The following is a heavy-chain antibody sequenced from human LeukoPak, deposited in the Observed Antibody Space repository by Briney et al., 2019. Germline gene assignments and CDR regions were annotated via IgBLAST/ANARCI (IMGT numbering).Heavy chain of an antibody. CDR2: ISAYNGNT. CDR3: AKDISRGYFDRSGYLN. CDR1: GYTFTGYY. Sequence: ASVKVSCKASGYTFTGYYMHWVRQAPGQGLEWMGWISAYNGNTNYAQKLQGRVTMTTDTSTRTVYMELRSLRSDDTAVYYCAKDISRGYFDRSGYLNWGQGTLVTVSS. V-gene: IGHV1-18*04. D-gene: IGHD3-22*01. J-gene: IGHJ4*02.